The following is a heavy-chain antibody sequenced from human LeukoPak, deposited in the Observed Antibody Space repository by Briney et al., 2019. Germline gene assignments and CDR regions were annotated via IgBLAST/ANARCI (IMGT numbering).Heavy chain of an antibody. CDR2: IYYSGSI. J-gene: IGHJ5*02. V-gene: IGHV4-59*08. CDR1: GGSISSYY. CDR3: ARQLLWFGAERWFDP. D-gene: IGHD3-10*01. Sequence: SETLSLTCTVSGGSISSYYWSWIRQPPGKGLEWIGYIYYSGSINYNPSLKSRVTISVDTSKNQFSLKLSSVTAADTAAYYCARQLLWFGAERWFDPWGQGTLVTVSS.